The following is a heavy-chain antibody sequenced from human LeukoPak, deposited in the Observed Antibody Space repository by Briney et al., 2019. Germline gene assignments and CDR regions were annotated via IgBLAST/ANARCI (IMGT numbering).Heavy chain of an antibody. CDR2: ISSSSSTI. D-gene: IGHD2-21*02. CDR1: GFTFSSYS. Sequence: PGGSLRLSCAASGFTFSSYSMNWVRQAPGKGLEWVSYISSSSSTIYYADSVKGRFTISRDNAKNSLYPQMNSLRAEDTAVYYCARLRTAIDYWGQGTLVTVSS. J-gene: IGHJ4*02. CDR3: ARLRTAIDY. V-gene: IGHV3-48*04.